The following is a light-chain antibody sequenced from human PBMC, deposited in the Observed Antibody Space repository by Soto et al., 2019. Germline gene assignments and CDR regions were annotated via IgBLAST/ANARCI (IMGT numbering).Light chain of an antibody. Sequence: EIVLTQSPGTLSLSPGERATLSCRASQSVSSDYLAWYQQKPGQTPKVLIYRASSRATGIPDRFSGSGSGTDFTLTISRQESEDFAVYYCQQYGSSPLTFGGGTKVEIK. CDR3: QQYGSSPLT. CDR1: QSVSSDY. CDR2: RAS. J-gene: IGKJ4*01. V-gene: IGKV3-20*01.